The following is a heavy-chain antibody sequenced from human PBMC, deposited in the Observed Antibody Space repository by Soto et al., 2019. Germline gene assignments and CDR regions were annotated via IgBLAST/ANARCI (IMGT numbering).Heavy chain of an antibody. CDR1: GDSVSSNSAA. V-gene: IGHV6-1*01. CDR3: ARSSDSSSSFYYYYYMDV. D-gene: IGHD6-6*01. Sequence: SQTLSLTCAISGDSVSSNSAAWNWIRQSPSRGLEWLGRTYYRSKWYNDYAVSVKSRITINPDTSKNQFSLQLNSVTPEDTAVYYCARSSDSSSSFYYYYYMDVWAKGTTVTVSS. CDR2: TYYRSKWYN. J-gene: IGHJ6*03.